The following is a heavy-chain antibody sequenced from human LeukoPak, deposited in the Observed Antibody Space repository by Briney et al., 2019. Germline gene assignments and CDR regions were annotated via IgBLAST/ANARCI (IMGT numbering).Heavy chain of an antibody. CDR1: GYSFTNYW. J-gene: IGHJ4*02. Sequence: GESLKISCKASGYSFTNYWIGWVRQMPGKGLEWMGIIYPGDSDTKYSPPLQGQVTVSADKSITTAYLQWSSLKASDTAMYYCARLEYSYGSGPAYFDSWGQGTLVSVSS. CDR3: ARLEYSYGSGPAYFDS. D-gene: IGHD5-18*01. CDR2: IYPGDSDT. V-gene: IGHV5-51*01.